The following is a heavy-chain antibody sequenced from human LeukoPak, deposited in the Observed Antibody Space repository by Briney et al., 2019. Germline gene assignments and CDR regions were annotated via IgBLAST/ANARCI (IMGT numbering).Heavy chain of an antibody. CDR2: IKLDGSEK. J-gene: IGHJ4*02. CDR1: GFTFGKYW. V-gene: IGHV3-7*03. Sequence: HPGGSLRLSCVASGFTFGKYWMSWVRQAPGKGLEWVANIKLDGSEKNYVDSVKGRFTISRDNTKNSLYLQMNSLRAEDTAVYYCARVEGPWGQGTLVTVSS. CDR3: ARVEGP.